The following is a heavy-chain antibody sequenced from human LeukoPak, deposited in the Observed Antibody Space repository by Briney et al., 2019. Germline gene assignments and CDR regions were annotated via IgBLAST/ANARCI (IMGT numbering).Heavy chain of an antibody. Sequence: GESLQISCKGSGYSFTSYWIGWVRPMPGKGLEWMGIIYPGDSDTRYSPSFQGQVTISADKSISTAYLQWSSLKASDTAMYYCARHLSDYVWGSYRYNWFDPWGQGTLVTVSS. CDR1: GYSFTSYW. J-gene: IGHJ5*02. CDR3: ARHLSDYVWGSYRYNWFDP. D-gene: IGHD3-16*02. V-gene: IGHV5-51*01. CDR2: IYPGDSDT.